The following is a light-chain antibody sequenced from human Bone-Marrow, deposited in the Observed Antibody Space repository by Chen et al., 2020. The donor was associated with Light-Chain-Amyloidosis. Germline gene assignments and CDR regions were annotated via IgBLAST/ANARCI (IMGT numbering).Light chain of an antibody. CDR3: QSADSSGTYEVI. V-gene: IGLV3-25*03. CDR2: RDT. Sequence: SYELTQPPSVSVSPGQTARLTCSGDDLPTKYAYWYQQKPGQAPLLVIHRDTERPSGISERFPGSSSGTTATLTISGVQAEDEADYHCQSADSSGTYEVIFGGGTKLTVL. J-gene: IGLJ2*01. CDR1: DLPTKY.